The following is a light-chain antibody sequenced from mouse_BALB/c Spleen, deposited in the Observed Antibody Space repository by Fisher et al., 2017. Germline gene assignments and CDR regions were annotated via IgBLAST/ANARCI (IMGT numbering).Light chain of an antibody. J-gene: IGKJ1*01. CDR2: DTS. V-gene: IGKV4-70*01. Sequence: IVLTQTTAIMSASPGEKVTMTCSASSSISYMHWYQQKPGTSPKRWIYDTSKLASGVPARFSGSGSGTSYSLTISSMEAEDAATYYCHQRSSYRTFGGGTKLEIK. CDR3: HQRSSYRT. CDR1: SSISY.